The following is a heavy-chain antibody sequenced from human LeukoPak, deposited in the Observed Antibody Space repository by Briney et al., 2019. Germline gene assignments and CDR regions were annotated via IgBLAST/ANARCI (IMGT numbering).Heavy chain of an antibody. J-gene: IGHJ4*02. Sequence: GGSLRLSCAASGFTFSSYEMNWVRQAPGKGLEWVSSISSSSSYIYYADSVKGRFTISRDNAKNSLYLQMNSLRAEDTAVYYCASYMVRGVTSEYWGQGTLVTVSS. CDR1: GFTFSSYE. D-gene: IGHD3-10*01. CDR3: ASYMVRGVTSEY. CDR2: ISSSSSYI. V-gene: IGHV3-21*01.